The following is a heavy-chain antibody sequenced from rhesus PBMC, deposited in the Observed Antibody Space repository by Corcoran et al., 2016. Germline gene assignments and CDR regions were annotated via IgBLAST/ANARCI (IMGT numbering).Heavy chain of an antibody. J-gene: IGHJ4*01. D-gene: IGHD3-34*01. CDR3: ARDWGY. CDR1: GFTFSDYY. CDR2: ISNGGGNT. Sequence: EVQLVESGGGLAKPGGALRLSCAASGFTFSDYYLDWVRQAPGKGLVWVSRISNGGGNTWYAESVKGRFTISRENAKNTLYLQMNSLRVEDMAVYYCARDWGYWGQGVLVTVSS. V-gene: IGHV3-178*01.